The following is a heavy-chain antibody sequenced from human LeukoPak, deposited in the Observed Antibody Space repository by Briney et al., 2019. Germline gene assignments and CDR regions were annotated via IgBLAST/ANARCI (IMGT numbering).Heavy chain of an antibody. Sequence: SETLSLTCTVSGYSISSGYYWGWIRQPPGKGLEWIGSIYNSGSTYYNPSLKSRVIISVDMSKNQFSLKLSSVTAADTAVYYCARSYASSWYWNWFDPWGQGTLVTVSS. CDR2: IYNSGST. D-gene: IGHD6-13*01. CDR1: GYSISSGYY. CDR3: ARSYASSWYWNWFDP. V-gene: IGHV4-38-2*02. J-gene: IGHJ5*02.